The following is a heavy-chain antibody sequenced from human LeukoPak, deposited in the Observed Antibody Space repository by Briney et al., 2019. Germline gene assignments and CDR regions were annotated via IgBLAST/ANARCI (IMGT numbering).Heavy chain of an antibody. V-gene: IGHV3-74*01. CDR3: ARVGDYDSSAPGPAEYFQH. CDR1: GFTFSSYW. Sequence: GGSLRLSCAASGFTFSSYWMHWVRQAPGKGLVWVSRINSDGSSTSYADSVKGRFTISRDNAKNSLYLQMNSLRAEDTAVYYCARVGDYDSSAPGPAEYFQHWGQGTLVTVSS. J-gene: IGHJ1*01. D-gene: IGHD3-22*01. CDR2: INSDGSST.